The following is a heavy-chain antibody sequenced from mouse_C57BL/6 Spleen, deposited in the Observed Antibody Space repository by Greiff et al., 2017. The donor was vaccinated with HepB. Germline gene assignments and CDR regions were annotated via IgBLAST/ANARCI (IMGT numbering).Heavy chain of an antibody. CDR2: INPNNGGT. Sequence: VQLQQSGPELVKPGASVKISCKASGYTFTDYNMDWVKQSHGKSLEWIGDINPNNGGTIYNQKFKGKATLTVDKSSSTAYMELRSLTAEDTAVYYCARSDYSNYYAMDYWGQGTSVTVSS. CDR1: GYTFTDYN. J-gene: IGHJ4*01. CDR3: ARSDYSNYYAMDY. D-gene: IGHD2-5*01. V-gene: IGHV1-18*01.